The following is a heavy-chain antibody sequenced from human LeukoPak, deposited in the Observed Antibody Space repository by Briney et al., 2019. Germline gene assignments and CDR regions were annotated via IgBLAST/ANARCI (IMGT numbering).Heavy chain of an antibody. CDR1: GFTFSDYY. CDR3: ARDAGYRGADNWFDP. D-gene: IGHD5-24*01. CDR2: ISFGSTTI. J-gene: IGHJ5*02. Sequence: GGSLRLSCAASGFTFSDYYMSWIRQAPGKGLEWISYISFGSTTIYYADPVKGRFTISRDNANNSLYLQMNSLRVEDTAVYYCARDAGYRGADNWFDPWGQGTLVTVSS. V-gene: IGHV3-11*01.